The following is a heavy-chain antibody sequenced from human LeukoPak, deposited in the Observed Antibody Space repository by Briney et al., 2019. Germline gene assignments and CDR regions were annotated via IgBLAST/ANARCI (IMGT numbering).Heavy chain of an antibody. J-gene: IGHJ3*01. CDR2: IYHTGSA. CDR1: AYSVNSGYY. CDR3: ARGLGSGTL. Sequence: KPSETLSLTCAVSAYSVNSGYYWVWIRHPPGKVLEWIGSIYHTGSAYYDPSLKSRVTISVDTSKNQFSLNLTSVTAADTAVYYCARGLGSGTLWGQGTMVTVSS. V-gene: IGHV4-38-2*01. D-gene: IGHD3-10*01.